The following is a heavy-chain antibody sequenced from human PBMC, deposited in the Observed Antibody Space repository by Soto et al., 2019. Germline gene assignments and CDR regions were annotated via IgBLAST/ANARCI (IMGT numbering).Heavy chain of an antibody. CDR3: ARQGKIPGIAGQYFFDS. J-gene: IGHJ4*02. D-gene: IGHD3-9*01. V-gene: IGHV5-51*01. CDR1: GYSFSHYY. CDR2: IYPGDSDA. Sequence: EVQLVQSGAEVKKPGESLKISCTVSGYSFSHYYIAWVRQMSGRGLEFMGIIYPGDSDAFYSPSFQGQVTLSVDKSINTAYLQWTSLKASDTAMYFCARQGKIPGIAGQYFFDSWGQGTLVTVSS.